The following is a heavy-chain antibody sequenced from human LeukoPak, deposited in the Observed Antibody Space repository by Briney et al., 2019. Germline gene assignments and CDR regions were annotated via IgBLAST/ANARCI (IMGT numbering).Heavy chain of an antibody. D-gene: IGHD5-24*01. CDR3: AKDSRDGYNYDFDY. Sequence: DPGGSLRLSCAASGFTFSSYGMHWVRQAPGKGLEWVAVISYDGSNKYYADSVKGRFTISRDNSKNTLYLQMNSLRAEDTAVYYCAKDSRDGYNYDFDYWGQGTLVTVSS. CDR2: ISYDGSNK. V-gene: IGHV3-30*18. J-gene: IGHJ4*02. CDR1: GFTFSSYG.